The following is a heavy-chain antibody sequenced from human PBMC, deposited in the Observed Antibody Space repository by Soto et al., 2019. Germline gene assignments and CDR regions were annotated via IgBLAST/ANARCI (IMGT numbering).Heavy chain of an antibody. CDR1: GLMVGSHT. CDR2: IRSVSRYI. Sequence: EVQLVESGGGLVKPGGSLRLSCAASGLMVGSHTMTWVRQAPGKGLEWVASIRSVSRYIYYADSVKGRFTISRDKATDSLYLQMDSLRAEDTAGYFCAREVVGPTTNWFDPWGQGTLVTVSS. CDR3: AREVVGPTTNWFDP. V-gene: IGHV3-21*06. J-gene: IGHJ5*02. D-gene: IGHD1-26*01.